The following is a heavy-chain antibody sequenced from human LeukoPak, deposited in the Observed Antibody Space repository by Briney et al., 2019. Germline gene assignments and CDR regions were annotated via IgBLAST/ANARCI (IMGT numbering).Heavy chain of an antibody. D-gene: IGHD3-3*01. V-gene: IGHV3-23*01. Sequence: PGGSLRLSCAASGFTFSSYAMSWVRQPPGKGLEWVSGISGSDGSTNYADSVKGRFTTSRDNSKNTLYLQMNSLRAEDTAVCYCAKDRLYTIFGVVRNYFDYWGQGTLVTVSS. CDR2: ISGSDGST. J-gene: IGHJ4*02. CDR1: GFTFSSYA. CDR3: AKDRLYTIFGVVRNYFDY.